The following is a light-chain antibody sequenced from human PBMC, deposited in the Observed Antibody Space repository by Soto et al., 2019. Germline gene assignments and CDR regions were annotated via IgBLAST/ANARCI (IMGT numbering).Light chain of an antibody. J-gene: IGKJ1*01. V-gene: IGKV3-15*01. CDR3: EQYNNWPQT. CDR1: QSVSSSY. Sequence: DIVLTQSPGTLCLSPGERATLSCRASQSVSSSYLAWYQQKPGQAPRLLIYGASTRATGIQARFSGSGSGTEFTLTIRSLQSEDFAVYYCEQYNNWPQTFGQGTKVDI. CDR2: GAS.